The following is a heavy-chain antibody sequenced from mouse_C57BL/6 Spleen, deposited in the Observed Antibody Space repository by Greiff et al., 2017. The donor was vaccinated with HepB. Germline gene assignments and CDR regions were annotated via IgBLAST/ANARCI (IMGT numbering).Heavy chain of an antibody. V-gene: IGHV1-69*01. D-gene: IGHD2-1*01. J-gene: IGHJ4*01. Sequence: VQLQQPGAELVMPGASVKLSCKASGYTFTSYWMHWVKQRPGQGLEWIGEIDPSDSYTNYNQKFKGKSTLTVDKSSSTAYMQLSSLTSEDSAVYYCARGYYGNYDAMDYWGQGTSVTVSS. CDR2: IDPSDSYT. CDR3: ARGYYGNYDAMDY. CDR1: GYTFTSYW.